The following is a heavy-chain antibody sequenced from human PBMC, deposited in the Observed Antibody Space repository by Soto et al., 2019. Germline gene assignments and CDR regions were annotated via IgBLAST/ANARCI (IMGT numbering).Heavy chain of an antibody. J-gene: IGHJ4*02. CDR1: GGTFSSYA. V-gene: IGHV1-69*12. Sequence: QVQLVQSGAEVKKPGSSVKVSCKASGGTFSSYAISWVRQAPGQGLEWMGGIIPIFGTANYAQKFQGRVTITADESTSTAYMELSSLRSEDTAVYYCATRKVSEPNDGEYYFDYWGQGTLVTVSS. CDR2: IIPIFGTA. CDR3: ATRKVSEPNDGEYYFDY. D-gene: IGHD1-1*01.